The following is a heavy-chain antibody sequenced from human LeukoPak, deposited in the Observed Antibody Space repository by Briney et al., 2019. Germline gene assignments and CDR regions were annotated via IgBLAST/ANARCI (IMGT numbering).Heavy chain of an antibody. J-gene: IGHJ4*02. CDR3: AKDHGDMGYYFDY. CDR1: GFTFRRYG. V-gene: IGHV3-23*01. D-gene: IGHD2-15*01. CDR2: ISGSGGST. Sequence: GGSLRLSCVASGFTFRRYGMTWVRQAPGKGLEWVSAISGSGGSTYYGDSVKGRFTISRDNSKNTLYLQMNSLRAEDTAVYYCAKDHGDMGYYFDYWGQGTLVSVSS.